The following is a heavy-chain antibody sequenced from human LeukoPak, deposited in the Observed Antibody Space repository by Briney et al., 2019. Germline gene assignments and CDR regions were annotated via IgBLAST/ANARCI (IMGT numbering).Heavy chain of an antibody. Sequence: TGGSLRLSCAASGFTFSSYAMSWVRQAPGKGLEWVSAIISSGGNTNYADSVKGRFTISRDNSKNTLFLQMNSLRAEDTAVYYCASHDNSGYYLYRYFTYWGQGNLVTVSS. V-gene: IGHV3-23*01. CDR3: ASHDNSGYYLYRYFTY. CDR2: IISSGGNT. D-gene: IGHD3-22*01. J-gene: IGHJ4*02. CDR1: GFTFSSYA.